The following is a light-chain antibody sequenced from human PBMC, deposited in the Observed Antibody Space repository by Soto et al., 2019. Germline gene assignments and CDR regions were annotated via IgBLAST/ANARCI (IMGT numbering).Light chain of an antibody. Sequence: QSALTQPASVSGSPGQSITISCTGSSSDIGDYTYVSWYKHHPGKAPKLMIYDVSNRPSGVSNRFSGSKSGNTASLTISGLQAEYGADDYCSSYTSTNFVIFGGGTKLTVL. CDR2: DVS. CDR1: SSDIGDYTY. J-gene: IGLJ2*01. V-gene: IGLV2-14*03. CDR3: SSYTSTNFVI.